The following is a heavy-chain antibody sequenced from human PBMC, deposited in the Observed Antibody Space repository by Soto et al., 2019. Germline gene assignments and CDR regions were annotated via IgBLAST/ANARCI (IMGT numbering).Heavy chain of an antibody. Sequence: PSETLSLTCTVSGGSTSSSSYYWGWIRQPPGKGLEWIGSIYYSGSTYYNPSLKSRVTISVDTSKNQFSLKLSSVTAADTAVYYCARHDRGPDTPYYYYGMDVWGQGTTVTVSS. D-gene: IGHD3-22*01. CDR1: GGSTSSSSYY. V-gene: IGHV4-39*01. CDR2: IYYSGST. CDR3: ARHDRGPDTPYYYYGMDV. J-gene: IGHJ6*02.